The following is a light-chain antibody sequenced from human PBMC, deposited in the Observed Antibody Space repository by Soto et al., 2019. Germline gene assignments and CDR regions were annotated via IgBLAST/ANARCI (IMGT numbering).Light chain of an antibody. CDR3: QQRSSWPT. J-gene: IGKJ2*01. CDR2: DTS. Sequence: EIVLTQSPATLSLSPGERATLSCRASQSVNSYLAWYQQKCGQAPRLLIYDTSNRATGIPDRFSGGGSGTDFTLTISRLEPDDFAVYYCQQRSSWPTFGQGTRLEIK. V-gene: IGKV3-11*01. CDR1: QSVNSY.